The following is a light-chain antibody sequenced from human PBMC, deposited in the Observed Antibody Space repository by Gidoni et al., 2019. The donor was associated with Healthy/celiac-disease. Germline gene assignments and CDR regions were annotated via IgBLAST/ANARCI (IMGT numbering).Light chain of an antibody. Sequence: DIVLTQSPGTLSLSPGERATLSCGASQRVTSSYVAWYQQKAGQPPRLLIYGASIRATVIQDRFNGSGSGTDFTLTISRLEPEDFAVYHCQQYGSSPTWTFGQGTKVEIK. V-gene: IGKV3-20*01. J-gene: IGKJ1*01. CDR1: QRVTSSY. CDR3: QQYGSSPTWT. CDR2: GAS.